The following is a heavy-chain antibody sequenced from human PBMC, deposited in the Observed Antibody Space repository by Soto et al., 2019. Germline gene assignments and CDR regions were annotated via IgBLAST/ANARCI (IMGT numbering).Heavy chain of an antibody. CDR1: GFTFITYA. D-gene: IGHD2-2*01. Sequence: EVQLLDSGGGLVQPGWSLRLSCAASGFTFITYAMSWVRQAPGKGLEWVSIISGSGGSTYYPDSVKGRFTISRDNSKNTLYLQMNSLRADDTAVYYCAKLPAAQSYFDFWGQGTLVTVSS. J-gene: IGHJ4*02. CDR3: AKLPAAQSYFDF. V-gene: IGHV3-23*01. CDR2: ISGSGGST.